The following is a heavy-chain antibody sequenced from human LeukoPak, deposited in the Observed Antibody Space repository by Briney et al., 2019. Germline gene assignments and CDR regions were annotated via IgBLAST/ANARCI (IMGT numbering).Heavy chain of an antibody. CDR3: ARLDYGFYFDY. J-gene: IGHJ4*02. V-gene: IGHV4-59*01. CDR1: GGSISSYY. Sequence: SETLSLTCTVSGGSISSYYWSWIRQPPGEGLEWIGYIYYSGSTNYNPSLKSRVTISVDTSKNQFSLKLSSVTAADTAVYYCARLDYGFYFDYWGQGTLVTVSS. D-gene: IGHD4-17*01. CDR2: IYYSGST.